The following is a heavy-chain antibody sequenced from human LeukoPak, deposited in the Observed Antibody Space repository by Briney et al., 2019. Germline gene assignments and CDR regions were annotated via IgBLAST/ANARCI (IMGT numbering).Heavy chain of an antibody. CDR2: MNPNSGNT. Sequence: ASVKVSCKASGYTFTSYDINWVRQATGQGLEWMGWMNPNSGNTGYAQKFQGRVTMTRNTSMSTAYMELSSLRFEDTAVYYCARVSRSVVGVRQWLVRTDRHNYFDYWGQGTLVTVSS. V-gene: IGHV1-8*01. CDR3: ARVSRSVVGVRQWLVRTDRHNYFDY. D-gene: IGHD6-19*01. J-gene: IGHJ4*02. CDR1: GYTFTSYD.